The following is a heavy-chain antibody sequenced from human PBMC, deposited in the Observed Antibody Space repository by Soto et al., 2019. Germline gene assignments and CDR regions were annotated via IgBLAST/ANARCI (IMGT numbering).Heavy chain of an antibody. CDR2: ISAYNGNT. J-gene: IGHJ4*02. CDR3: ARGATPIDY. V-gene: IGHV1-18*01. Sequence: QVQLVQSGAEVKKPGASVKVACKAAGYTVTNFGISGVRQAPGQGIEWMGWISAYNGNTNDAQNLQGRVTMTTDTSTSTAYMELRSLRSQDTDVYYCARGATPIDYWRQGTLVTVS. CDR1: GYTVTNFG. D-gene: IGHD2-15*01.